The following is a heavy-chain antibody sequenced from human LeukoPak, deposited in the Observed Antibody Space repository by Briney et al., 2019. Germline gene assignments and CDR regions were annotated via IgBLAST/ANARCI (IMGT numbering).Heavy chain of an antibody. D-gene: IGHD1-26*01. V-gene: IGHV1-2*02. CDR2: INPNSGGT. Sequence: ASVKVSCKASVYTFTDYYMHWVPQAPGQGLEWMGWINPNSGGTNYAQKFQGRVTMTRDTSISTAYMELSRLRSDDTAVYYCAREGPIVGATHLVDYWGQGTLVTVSS. CDR1: VYTFTDYY. J-gene: IGHJ4*02. CDR3: AREGPIVGATHLVDY.